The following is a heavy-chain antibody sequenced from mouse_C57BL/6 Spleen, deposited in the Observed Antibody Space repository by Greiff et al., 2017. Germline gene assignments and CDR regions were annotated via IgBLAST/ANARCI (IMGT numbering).Heavy chain of an antibody. Sequence: QVQLQQPGAELVKPGASVKLSCKASGYTFTSYWMHWVKQRPGQGLEWIGMIHPNSGSTNYNEKFKSKATLTVDKSSSTAYMQLNSLTSEDSAVYDCARRGNYGSSHVDYWGQGTTLTVSS. V-gene: IGHV1-64*01. CDR1: GYTFTSYW. J-gene: IGHJ2*01. CDR3: ARRGNYGSSHVDY. CDR2: IHPNSGST. D-gene: IGHD1-1*01.